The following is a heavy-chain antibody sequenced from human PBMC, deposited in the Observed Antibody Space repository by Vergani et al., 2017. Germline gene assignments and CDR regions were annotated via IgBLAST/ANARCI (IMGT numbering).Heavy chain of an antibody. D-gene: IGHD4-17*01. CDR3: ARGGRYGDYDHPFDY. Sequence: EVQLLESGGGLVQPGGSLRLSCAASGFTFSSYWMHWVRQAPGKGLVWVSRINSDGSSTSYADSVKGRFTISRENAKNSLYLHMNSLRAGDTAVYYCARGGRYGDYDHPFDYWGQGTLVTVSS. CDR2: INSDGSST. CDR1: GFTFSSYW. J-gene: IGHJ4*02. V-gene: IGHV3-74*02.